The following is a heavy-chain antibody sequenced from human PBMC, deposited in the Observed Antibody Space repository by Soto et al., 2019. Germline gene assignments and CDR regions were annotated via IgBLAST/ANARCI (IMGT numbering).Heavy chain of an antibody. CDR3: ARDKQLARGNWFDP. V-gene: IGHV3-30-3*01. D-gene: IGHD3-10*01. CDR1: GFTFSRYA. Sequence: GGSLRLSCAASGFTFSRYAMHWVRQAPGKGLEWVAVISYDGSNKYYADSVKGRFTISRDNSKNTLYLQMNSLRADDTAAYYCARDKQLARGNWFDPWRQGTLVTVSS. J-gene: IGHJ5*02. CDR2: ISYDGSNK.